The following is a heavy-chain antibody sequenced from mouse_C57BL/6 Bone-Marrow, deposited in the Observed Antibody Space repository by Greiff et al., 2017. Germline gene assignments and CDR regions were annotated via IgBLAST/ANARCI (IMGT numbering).Heavy chain of an antibody. V-gene: IGHV1-59*01. Sequence: QVQLQQPGAELVRPGTSVKLSCKASGYTFTSYWMHWVKQRPGQGLEWIGVIDPSDSYTNYNQKFKGKATLTVATSSSTAYMQLSSLTSEDSAVYYCARSAWFAYWGQGTLVTVSA. CDR3: ARSAWFAY. CDR2: IDPSDSYT. CDR1: GYTFTSYW. J-gene: IGHJ3*01.